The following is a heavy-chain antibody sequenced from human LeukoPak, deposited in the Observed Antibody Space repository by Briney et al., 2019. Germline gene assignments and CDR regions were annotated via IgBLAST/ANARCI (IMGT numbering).Heavy chain of an antibody. Sequence: GGSLRLSCAASGFTFSDYYMSWIRQAPGKGLEWASYISSSGSTIYYADSVKGRFTISRDNAKNSLYLQMNSLRAEDTAVYYCARAGFGHTYYYYMDVWGKGTTVTVSS. V-gene: IGHV3-11*04. CDR3: ARAGFGHTYYYYMDV. CDR2: ISSSGSTI. D-gene: IGHD3-10*01. J-gene: IGHJ6*03. CDR1: GFTFSDYY.